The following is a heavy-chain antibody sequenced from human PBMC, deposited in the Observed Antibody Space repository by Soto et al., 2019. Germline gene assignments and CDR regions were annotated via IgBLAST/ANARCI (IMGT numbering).Heavy chain of an antibody. Sequence: LQLQESGPGLVKPSETLSLTCTVSVGSISSSTYYWGWIREPPGKGLEWIGSIYYSGSTYYNPSLKSRVTISVDTSKNQFSLKLSSVTAADTAVYYCARLRSGSYYTPEYFQQWGQGTLVTVSS. V-gene: IGHV4-39*01. CDR2: IYYSGST. CDR1: VGSISSSTYY. J-gene: IGHJ1*01. CDR3: ARLRSGSYYTPEYFQQ. D-gene: IGHD1-26*01.